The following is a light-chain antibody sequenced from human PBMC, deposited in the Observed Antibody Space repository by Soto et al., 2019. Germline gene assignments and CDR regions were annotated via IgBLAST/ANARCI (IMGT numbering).Light chain of an antibody. Sequence: QSVLTQPASGSGSPGQSITISCTGTSSDVGSYNLVSWYQQHQGKAPKLMIYEGNKRPSGVSNRFSGSKSANTASLTISGLQTADEADYYCCSYAGTNTFVFGTGTKVTV. CDR3: CSYAGTNTFV. CDR2: EGN. J-gene: IGLJ1*01. CDR1: SSDVGSYNL. V-gene: IGLV2-23*01.